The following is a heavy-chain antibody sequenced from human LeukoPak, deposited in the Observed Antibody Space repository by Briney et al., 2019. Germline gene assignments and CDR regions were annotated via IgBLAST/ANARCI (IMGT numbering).Heavy chain of an antibody. CDR1: RFTFSSYG. D-gene: IGHD1-26*01. J-gene: IGHJ4*02. CDR2: ISYDGSNK. V-gene: IGHV3-30*18. CDR3: AKDHGGSSDY. Sequence: PGGSLRLSCAASRFTFSSYGMHWVRQAPGKGLEWVAVISYDGSNKYYADSVKGRFTISRDNSKNTLYLQMNSLRTEDTAFYYCAKDHGGSSDYWGQGTLVTVSS.